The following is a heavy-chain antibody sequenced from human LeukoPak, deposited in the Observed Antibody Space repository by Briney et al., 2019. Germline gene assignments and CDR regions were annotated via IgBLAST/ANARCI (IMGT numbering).Heavy chain of an antibody. V-gene: IGHV3-15*01. CDR2: IKSKTDGGTT. CDR3: TTDSRYCSSTSCYPFDY. J-gene: IGHJ4*02. CDR1: GFTFSQAW. D-gene: IGHD2-2*01. Sequence: GGSLRLSCEGSGFTFSQAWMSWVRQAPGKGLEWVGRIKSKTDGGTTDYAAPVKGRFTISRDDSKNTLYLQMNSLKTEDTAVYYCTTDSRYCSSTSCYPFDYWGQGTLVTVSS.